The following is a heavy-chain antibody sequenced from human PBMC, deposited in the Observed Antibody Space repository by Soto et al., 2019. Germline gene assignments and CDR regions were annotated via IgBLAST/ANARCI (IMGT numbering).Heavy chain of an antibody. V-gene: IGHV1-18*01. CDR2: ISAYNGYT. J-gene: IGHJ5*02. CDR1: RCTFHPHC. D-gene: IGHD6-6*01. Sequence: ASRCTFHPHCILLVRQAPAHPREWMGWISAYNGYTDYALKVQGRVTMTTDTSTSTAYMELRSLRSDDTAVYYCARELIAVRPGWFDPWGQGTLVTVPQ. CDR3: ARELIAVRPGWFDP.